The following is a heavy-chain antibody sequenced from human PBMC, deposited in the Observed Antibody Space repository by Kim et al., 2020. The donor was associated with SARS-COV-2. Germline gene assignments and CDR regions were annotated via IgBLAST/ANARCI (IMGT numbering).Heavy chain of an antibody. J-gene: IGHJ6*02. V-gene: IGHV5-51*01. CDR1: GYSFTSYW. Sequence: GESLKISCKGSGYSFTSYWIGWVRQMPGKGLEWMGIIYPGDSDTRYSPSFQGQVTISADKSISTAYLQWSSLKASDTAMYYCAREPRRITIFGVVTYGMDVWGQGTTATVSS. CDR2: IYPGDSDT. D-gene: IGHD3-3*01. CDR3: AREPRRITIFGVVTYGMDV.